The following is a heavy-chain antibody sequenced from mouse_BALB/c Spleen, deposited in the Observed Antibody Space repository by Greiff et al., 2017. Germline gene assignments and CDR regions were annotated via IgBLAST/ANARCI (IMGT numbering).Heavy chain of an antibody. CDR2: ILPGSGST. D-gene: IGHD2-1*01. J-gene: IGHJ3*01. Sequence: QVQLQQSGAELMKPGASVKISCKATGYTFSSYWIEWVKQRPGHGLEWIGEILPGSGSTNYNEKFKGKATFTADTSSNTAYMQLSSLTSEDSAVYYCARWRGNYPWFAYWGQGTLVTVSA. V-gene: IGHV1-9*01. CDR1: GYTFSSYW. CDR3: ARWRGNYPWFAY.